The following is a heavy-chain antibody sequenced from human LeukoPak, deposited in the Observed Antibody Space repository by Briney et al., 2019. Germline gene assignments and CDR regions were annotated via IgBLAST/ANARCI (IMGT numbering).Heavy chain of an antibody. D-gene: IGHD3-22*01. Sequence: SETLSLTCTVSGGSISSSSYYWGWIRQPPGKGLEWIGSIYYSGSTYYNPSLKSRVTISVDTSKNQFSLKLSSVTAADTAVYYCARRGYDSSGSYRNYWGQGTVVTVSS. J-gene: IGHJ4*02. V-gene: IGHV4-39*01. CDR3: ARRGYDSSGSYRNY. CDR1: GGSISSSSYY. CDR2: IYYSGST.